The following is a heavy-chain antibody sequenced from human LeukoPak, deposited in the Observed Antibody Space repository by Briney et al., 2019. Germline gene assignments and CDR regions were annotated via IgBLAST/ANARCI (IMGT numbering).Heavy chain of an antibody. CDR1: GFTFTSYR. J-gene: IGHJ4*02. D-gene: IGHD6-13*01. CDR2: ISYDGSNK. Sequence: GGSLRLSCAASGFTFTSYRMHWMRQAPGKGLEWVAVISYDGSNKYYADSVKGRFTISRDNSKNTLYLQMNSLRAEDTAVYYCARDIAAALDYWGQGTLVTVSS. CDR3: ARDIAAALDY. V-gene: IGHV3-30-3*01.